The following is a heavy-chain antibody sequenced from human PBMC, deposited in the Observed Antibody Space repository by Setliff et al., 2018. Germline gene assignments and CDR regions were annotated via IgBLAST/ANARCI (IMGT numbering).Heavy chain of an antibody. J-gene: IGHJ4*02. CDR3: SRLVRYCTKTACQTLPGGEY. CDR1: GYTFSDYG. D-gene: IGHD2-8*01. V-gene: IGHV1-18*01. Sequence: GASVKVSCKASGYTFSDYGISWVRQAPGQGLEWMGWISPHTGNTFYAPQFQGRVTMTTDTSTGTAYLDLRSLTSDDTAVYFCSRLVRYCTKTACQTLPGGEYWGQGTLVTVSS. CDR2: ISPHTGNT.